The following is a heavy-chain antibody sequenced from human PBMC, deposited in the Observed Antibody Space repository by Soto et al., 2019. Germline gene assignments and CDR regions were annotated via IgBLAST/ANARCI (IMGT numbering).Heavy chain of an antibody. CDR2: INPNSGGT. J-gene: IGHJ6*02. D-gene: IGHD3-16*01. V-gene: IGHV1-2*04. CDR1: GYTFTGYY. Sequence: ASVKVSGKASGYTFTGYYMHWVRQAPGQGLEWMGWINPNSGGTNYAQKFQGWVTMTRDTSISTAYMELSRPRSDDTAVYYCARGHMGVGYYYGMDVWGQGTTVTVSS. CDR3: ARGHMGVGYYYGMDV.